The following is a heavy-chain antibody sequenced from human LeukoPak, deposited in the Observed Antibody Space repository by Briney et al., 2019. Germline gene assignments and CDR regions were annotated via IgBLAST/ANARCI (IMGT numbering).Heavy chain of an antibody. CDR2: SGTSGIT. CDR3: AKGIAAAEYFDY. Sequence: PGGSLRLSCAASGFTFSSYAMSWVRQAPGKGLEWVSASGTSGITYYADSVKGRFTISRDNSKNTLYLQMNSLRAEDTAVYYCAKGIAAAEYFDYWGQGTLVTVSS. J-gene: IGHJ4*02. V-gene: IGHV3-23*01. CDR1: GFTFSSYA. D-gene: IGHD6-13*01.